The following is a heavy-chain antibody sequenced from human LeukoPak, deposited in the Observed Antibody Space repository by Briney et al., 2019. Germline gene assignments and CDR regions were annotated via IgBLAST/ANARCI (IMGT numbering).Heavy chain of an antibody. V-gene: IGHV4-34*01. Sequence: SETLSITCAVYGGSFSGYYWSWIRQPPGKGLEWIVEINHSGSTNYNPSLKSRVTISVDTSKNQFSLKLSSVTAADTAVYYCARVPGYGDYVGYWGQGTLVTVSS. J-gene: IGHJ4*02. CDR3: ARVPGYGDYVGY. CDR2: INHSGST. CDR1: GGSFSGYY. D-gene: IGHD4-17*01.